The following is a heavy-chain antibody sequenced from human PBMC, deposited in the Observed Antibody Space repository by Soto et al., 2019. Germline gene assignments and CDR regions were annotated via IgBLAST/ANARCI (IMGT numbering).Heavy chain of an antibody. V-gene: IGHV1-69*13. CDR2: IIPIFGTA. D-gene: IGHD1-26*01. Sequence: ASVKVSCKASGGTFSSYAISWVRQAPGQGLEWMGGIIPIFGTANYAQKFQGRVTITADESTSTAYMELSSLRSEDTVVYYCERGGRGNGFDPWGQGTLVTVSS. CDR3: ERGGRGNGFDP. CDR1: GGTFSSYA. J-gene: IGHJ5*02.